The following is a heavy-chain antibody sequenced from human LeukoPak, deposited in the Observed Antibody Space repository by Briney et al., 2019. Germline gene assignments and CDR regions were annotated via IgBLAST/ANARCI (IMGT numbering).Heavy chain of an antibody. D-gene: IGHD3-9*01. V-gene: IGHV3-21*01. CDR1: GLSFSSFS. CDR3: ASGLETRYFEWLLFDPPDL. Sequence: GGSLRLACAAAGLSFSSFSMRSGRHAPGKGLEWVSSILSRGTDIYYADALRGRFIISRDNAKNSLYLQMNRLKAEDTAVYYCASGLETRYFEWLLFDPPDLGGQGTRVTVSS. J-gene: IGHJ5*02. CDR2: ILSRGTDI.